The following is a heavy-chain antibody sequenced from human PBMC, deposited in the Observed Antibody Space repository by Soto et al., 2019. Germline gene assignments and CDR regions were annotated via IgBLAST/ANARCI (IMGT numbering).Heavy chain of an antibody. Sequence: SETLSLTCTVSGGSISTYYWTWIRQPPGKGLEWIGYISYSGSTNYNPSLKSRLTISLNTSKKHFPLKLSSVTAADTAVYYCARGTRATQYYYYFYGMDVWGQGTTVTSP. V-gene: IGHV4-59*01. CDR3: ARGTRATQYYYYFYGMDV. J-gene: IGHJ6*02. CDR1: GGSISTYY. CDR2: ISYSGST.